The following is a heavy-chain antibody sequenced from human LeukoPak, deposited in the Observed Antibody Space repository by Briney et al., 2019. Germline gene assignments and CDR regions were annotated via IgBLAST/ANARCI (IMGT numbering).Heavy chain of an antibody. CDR2: ISGSGGST. CDR1: GFTFSSYA. V-gene: IGHV3-23*01. CDR3: ASGYSSSWYNWFDP. Sequence: GGSLRLSCATSGFTFSSYAISLVRQAPGKELEWVSAISGSGGSTYYADSVKGRLTISRDNSKNTLYLQMNSLRAEDTAVYYCASGYSSSWYNWFDPWGQGTLVTVSS. J-gene: IGHJ5*02. D-gene: IGHD6-13*01.